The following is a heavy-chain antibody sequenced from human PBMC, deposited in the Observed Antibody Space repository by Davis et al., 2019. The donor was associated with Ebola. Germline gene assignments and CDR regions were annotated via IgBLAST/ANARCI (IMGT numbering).Heavy chain of an antibody. J-gene: IGHJ4*02. CDR3: ARGHNYGHDY. CDR2: VILKSGAT. CDR1: GYTFTDYN. D-gene: IGHD5-18*01. Sequence: ASVKVSCQASGYTFTDYNIHWMRQAPGQGLEWLGRVILKSGATNYAQKFQGRVTMTRDTSISTVYMELSSLRYDDTADYYCARGHNYGHDYWGQGTLVTVSS. V-gene: IGHV1-2*06.